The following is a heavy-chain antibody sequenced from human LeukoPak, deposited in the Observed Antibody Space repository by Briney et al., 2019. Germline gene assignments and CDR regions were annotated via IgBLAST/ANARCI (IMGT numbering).Heavy chain of an antibody. CDR3: ARGGRPRYYYMDV. Sequence: SETLSLTCAVSGYSISSGYYWGWIRQPPGKGLEWIGSIYHSGSTYYNPSLKSRVTISVDTSKNQFSLKLSSVTAADTAVYYCARGGRPRYYYMDVWGKGTTVTVSS. V-gene: IGHV4-38-2*01. J-gene: IGHJ6*03. CDR2: IYHSGST. D-gene: IGHD6-25*01. CDR1: GYSISSGYY.